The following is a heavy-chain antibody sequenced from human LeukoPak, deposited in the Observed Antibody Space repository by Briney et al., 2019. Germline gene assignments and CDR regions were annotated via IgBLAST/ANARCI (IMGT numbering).Heavy chain of an antibody. J-gene: IGHJ4*02. Sequence: SETLSLTCTVSGGSISSYYWSWIRQSPGKGLEWIGSIYQSGSTYDNPSLKSRVTMSIDTSKNQFSLNLTSVTAADTAVYYCARAEINDYIRYWGQGIPVTVSS. V-gene: IGHV4-59*04. CDR2: IYQSGST. CDR1: GGSISSYY. D-gene: IGHD4-11*01. CDR3: ARAEINDYIRY.